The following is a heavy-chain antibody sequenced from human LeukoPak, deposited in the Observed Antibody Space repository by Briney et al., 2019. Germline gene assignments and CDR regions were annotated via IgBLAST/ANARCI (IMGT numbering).Heavy chain of an antibody. Sequence: GGSLRLSCAASGFTFSSYGMHWVRQAPGKGLEWVAVISYDGSNKYYADSVKGRFTISRDNSKNTLYLQMNSLRAEDTAVYYCAKLSGRAVAGTFGYWGQGTLVTVSS. D-gene: IGHD6-19*01. V-gene: IGHV3-30*18. CDR1: GFTFSSYG. CDR2: ISYDGSNK. J-gene: IGHJ4*02. CDR3: AKLSGRAVAGTFGY.